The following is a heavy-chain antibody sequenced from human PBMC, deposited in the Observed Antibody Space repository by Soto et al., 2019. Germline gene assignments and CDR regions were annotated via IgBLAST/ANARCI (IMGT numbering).Heavy chain of an antibody. CDR2: IIPIFGTA. V-gene: IGHV1-69*13. J-gene: IGHJ6*02. D-gene: IGHD2-8*01. CDR3: ARDRMVYDWTQPYYYYGMDV. CDR1: GGTFSSYA. Sequence: SVKVSCKASGGTFSSYAISWVRQAPGQGLEWMGGIIPIFGTANYAQKFQGRVTITADESTSTAYMELSSLRSEDTAVYYCARDRMVYDWTQPYYYYGMDVWAQGTTVTVSS.